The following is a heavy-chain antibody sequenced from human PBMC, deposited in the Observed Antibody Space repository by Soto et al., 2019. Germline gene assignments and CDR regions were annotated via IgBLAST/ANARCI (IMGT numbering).Heavy chain of an antibody. CDR2: ISGYNGDT. CDR1: GGTFTNYA. Sequence: GASVKVSCKASGGTFTNYAFSWVRQAPGQGLEWMGWISGYNGDTNNAQKFQDRVTMTIDRSTTTAYLELRSLTSDVTAVYYCAKNGHPPYYYYGMDVWGQGTTVTVSS. V-gene: IGHV1-18*01. CDR3: AKNGHPPYYYYGMDV. D-gene: IGHD2-8*01. J-gene: IGHJ6*02.